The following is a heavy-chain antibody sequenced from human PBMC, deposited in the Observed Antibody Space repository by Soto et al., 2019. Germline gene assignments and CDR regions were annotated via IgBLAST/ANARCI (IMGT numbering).Heavy chain of an antibody. Sequence: VLLLESGGGLIQPGGSLRLSCAVSGFSSSSYAMAWVRQAPGKGLEWVSAISGSGGNTYYADSAKGRFTISRDNSKNTLYLQMNSLRAEDTAVYYCARDTSYDFWSEFDYWGQGSLVTVSS. CDR2: ISGSGGNT. CDR1: GFSSSSYA. CDR3: ARDTSYDFWSEFDY. J-gene: IGHJ4*02. D-gene: IGHD3-3*01. V-gene: IGHV3-23*01.